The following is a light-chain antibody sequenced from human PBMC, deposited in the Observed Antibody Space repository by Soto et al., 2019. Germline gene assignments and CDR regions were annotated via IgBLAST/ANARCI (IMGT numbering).Light chain of an antibody. CDR1: QSVSNNY. CDR3: QQYGSSGT. V-gene: IGKV3-20*01. CDR2: GAS. Sequence: LVLTQYPGTLSLSPGERATLSCRASQSVSNNYLAWYQQKPGQAPRLLIYGASNRATGIPDRFSGSGSGTDFTLTISRLEPEDFAVYYCQQYGSSGTFGQVTKVDIK. J-gene: IGKJ1*01.